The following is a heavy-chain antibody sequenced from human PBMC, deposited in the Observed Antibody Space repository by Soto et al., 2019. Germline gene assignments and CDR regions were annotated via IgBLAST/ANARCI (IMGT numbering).Heavy chain of an antibody. Sequence: QVQLQESGPGLVKPSGTLSLTCVVSGGSISGINWWSWVRQPTGKGLEWIGEISHSGTTNYNPSLKSRVTMSVDKSNNQFSLPLSSVTAADTAVYYCARDPVYWGQGTLVTVSS. V-gene: IGHV4-4*02. J-gene: IGHJ4*02. CDR3: ARDPVY. CDR1: GGSISGINW. CDR2: ISHSGTT.